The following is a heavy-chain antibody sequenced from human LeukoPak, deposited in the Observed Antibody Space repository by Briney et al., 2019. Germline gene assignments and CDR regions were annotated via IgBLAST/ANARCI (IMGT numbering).Heavy chain of an antibody. CDR1: GFSISGYW. CDR3: IREVQVRASASLGL. D-gene: IGHD3-16*01. J-gene: IGHJ4*01. Sequence: GGSLRLSCAASGFSISGYWMHWVRQAAGGGLVWVSRMNSGGTTINYADSVKGRFTISRDNVDNTLHLQMNSLRVEDTAVHYCIREVQVRASASLGLWGQGTLVTVSS. CDR2: MNSGGTTI. V-gene: IGHV3-74*01.